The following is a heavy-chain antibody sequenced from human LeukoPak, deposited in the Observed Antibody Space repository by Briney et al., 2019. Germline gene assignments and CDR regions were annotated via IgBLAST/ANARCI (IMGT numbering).Heavy chain of an antibody. V-gene: IGHV4-39*07. CDR3: ARDLKVGFYYDSSGSYSFDP. CDR2: IYYSGST. J-gene: IGHJ5*02. Sequence: PSETLSLTCTVSGGSISSSNYYWGWIRQPPGKGLEWIGSIYYSGSTYYNPSLKSRVTISIDTSKNQFSLKLSSVTAADTAVYYCARDLKVGFYYDSSGSYSFDPWGQGILVTVSS. CDR1: GGSISSSNYY. D-gene: IGHD3-22*01.